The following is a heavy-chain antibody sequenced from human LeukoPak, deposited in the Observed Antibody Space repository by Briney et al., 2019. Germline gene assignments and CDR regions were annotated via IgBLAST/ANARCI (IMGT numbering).Heavy chain of an antibody. V-gene: IGHV1-8*01. D-gene: IGHD5-18*01. J-gene: IGHJ5*02. CDR1: GYTFTSYD. Sequence: ASVKVSCKASGYTFTSYDINWVRQATGQGLEWMGWMNPNSGNTGYAQKFQGRVTMTRNTSISTAYMELSSLRSEDTAVYYCARAGVGYRVRWFDPWGQGTLVTVSS. CDR3: ARAGVGYRVRWFDP. CDR2: MNPNSGNT.